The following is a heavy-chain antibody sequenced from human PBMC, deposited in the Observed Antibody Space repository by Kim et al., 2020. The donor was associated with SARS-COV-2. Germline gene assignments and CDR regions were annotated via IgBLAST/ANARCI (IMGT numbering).Heavy chain of an antibody. D-gene: IGHD3-10*01. CDR3: AREFGGYYYDS. CDR1: RFTLSNFW. J-gene: IGHJ4*02. V-gene: IGHV3-7*03. Sequence: GGSLRLSCAASRFTLSNFWMSWVRQAPGKGLEWVANIKQDGSEKYYVDSVKGRFTISRDNAKNSLYLQMNSLRADDTAMYYCAREFGGYYYDSWGQGTLVTVSS. CDR2: IKQDGSEK.